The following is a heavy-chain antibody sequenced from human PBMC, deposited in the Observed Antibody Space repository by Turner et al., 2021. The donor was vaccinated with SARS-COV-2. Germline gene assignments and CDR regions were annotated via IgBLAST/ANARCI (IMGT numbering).Heavy chain of an antibody. Sequence: VQRVQSGAEVKTPGASVTVSCKASGYPFASYGLRWVRQARGRGLEWMGWISAYNGNTNYAEKLQGRVTMSTDTSTSTAYMKLRSLISDDTAVDYDAGAYGSGSYGDYYGMDVWGQGTTVTVSS. CDR1: GYPFASYG. CDR3: AGAYGSGSYGDYYGMDV. D-gene: IGHD3-10*01. V-gene: IGHV1-18*01. CDR2: ISAYNGNT. J-gene: IGHJ6*02.